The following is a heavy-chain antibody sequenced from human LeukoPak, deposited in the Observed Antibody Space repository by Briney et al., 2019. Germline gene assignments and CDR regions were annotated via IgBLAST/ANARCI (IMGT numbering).Heavy chain of an antibody. V-gene: IGHV4-39*07. J-gene: IGHJ5*02. CDR2: IYYSGST. CDR3: ARDLIIVVVPAGRGNWFDP. CDR1: GGSISSSSYY. Sequence: SETLSLTCTVSGGSISSSSYYWGWIRQPPGKGLEWIGSIYYSGSTYYNPSLKSRVTISVDTSKNQFSLKLSSVTAADTAVYYCARDLIIVVVPAGRGNWFDPWGQGTLVTVSS. D-gene: IGHD2-2*01.